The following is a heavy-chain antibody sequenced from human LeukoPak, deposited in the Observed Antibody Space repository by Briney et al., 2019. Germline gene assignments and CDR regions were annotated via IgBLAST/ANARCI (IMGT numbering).Heavy chain of an antibody. CDR3: ARFRGAIGIVAGYNWFDP. J-gene: IGHJ5*02. CDR1: GFTVSSNY. D-gene: IGHD2-15*01. Sequence: GGSLRLSCAASGFTVSSNYMSWVRQAPGKGLEWVSVIYSGGSTYYADSVKGRFTISRDNSKNTLYLQMNSLRAEDTAVYYCARFRGAIGIVAGYNWFDPWGQGTLVTVSS. CDR2: IYSGGST. V-gene: IGHV3-66*01.